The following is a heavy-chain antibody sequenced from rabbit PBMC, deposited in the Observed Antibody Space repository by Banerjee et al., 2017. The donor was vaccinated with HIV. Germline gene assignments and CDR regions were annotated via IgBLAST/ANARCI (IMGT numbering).Heavy chain of an antibody. J-gene: IGHJ4*01. CDR1: GFSFSSSYW. Sequence: QSLEESGGDLVKPGASLTLTCTASGFSFSSSYWICWVRQAPGKGLEWLACIDAGDSGISVIVLFAKGRFTISKPSSTTVTLQMTSLTAADTATYFCARGSPYYDDYGDYYLNWCGPRHPRHRL. CDR3: ARGSPYYDDYGDYYLNW. D-gene: IGHD2-1*01. V-gene: IGHV1S40*01. CDR2: IDAGDSGIS.